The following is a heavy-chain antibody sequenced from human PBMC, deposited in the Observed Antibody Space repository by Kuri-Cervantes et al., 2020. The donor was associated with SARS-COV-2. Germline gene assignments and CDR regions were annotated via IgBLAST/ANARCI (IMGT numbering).Heavy chain of an antibody. V-gene: IGHV4-34*01. CDR1: GGSFSGYY. CDR3: ARVDGYTLGFDY. D-gene: IGHD5-24*01. J-gene: IGHJ4*02. Sequence: SETLSLTCALYGGSFSGYYWSWIRQPPEKGLEWIGEINHSGSTNYNPSLKSRVTISVDTSKNQFSLKLSSVTAANTAVYYCARVDGYTLGFDYWGQGTLVTVSS. CDR2: INHSGST.